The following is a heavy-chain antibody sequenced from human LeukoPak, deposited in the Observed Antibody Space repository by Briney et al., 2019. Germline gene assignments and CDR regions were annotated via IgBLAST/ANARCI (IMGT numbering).Heavy chain of an antibody. V-gene: IGHV3-21*01. Sequence: AGSLTLSCAASGFTFSSYSMNWIRQAPGKGLEWVSSISSSSSYIYYADSMKGRFTISRDNAKNSLYLQINSLRAENAAYCYGARGPLRSDYWGQGTLVTVSS. CDR2: ISSSSSYI. D-gene: IGHD5-24*01. CDR1: GFTFSSYS. CDR3: ARGPLRSDY. J-gene: IGHJ4*02.